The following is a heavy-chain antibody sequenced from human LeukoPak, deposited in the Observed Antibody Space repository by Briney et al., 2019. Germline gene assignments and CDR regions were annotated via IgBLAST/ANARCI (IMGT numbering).Heavy chain of an antibody. CDR2: ISAYSGNT. CDR1: GYTFTSYG. V-gene: IGHV1-18*01. Sequence: ASVKVSCKASGYTFTSYGISWVRQAPGQGLEWMGLISAYSGNTNFAQKLQGRVTMTTDTSTSTAYMELRSLRSDDTAVYYCAGEYCSGGSCRQGFDYWGQGTLVTVSS. J-gene: IGHJ4*02. CDR3: AGEYCSGGSCRQGFDY. D-gene: IGHD2-15*01.